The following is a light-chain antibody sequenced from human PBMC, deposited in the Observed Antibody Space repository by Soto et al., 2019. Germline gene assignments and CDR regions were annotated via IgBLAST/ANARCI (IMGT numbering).Light chain of an antibody. V-gene: IGLV2-11*01. Sequence: QSVLTQPRSVSGPPGQSVSISCSGTSSDVGTYNYVSWYQQHPGKAPKLMIYDVSKRPSGVPDRFSGSKSGNTASLTISGLQAEAEADYYCCSYAGGYTHAVFGGGTKLTVL. CDR2: DVS. J-gene: IGLJ2*01. CDR1: SSDVGTYNY. CDR3: CSYAGGYTHAV.